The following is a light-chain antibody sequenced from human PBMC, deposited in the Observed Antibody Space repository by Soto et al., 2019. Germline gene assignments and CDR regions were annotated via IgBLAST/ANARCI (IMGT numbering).Light chain of an antibody. CDR3: AAWDDSLNAL. CDR1: SSNIGSNT. V-gene: IGLV1-44*01. CDR2: RNN. J-gene: IGLJ2*01. Sequence: QSVLTQPPSASGTPGQRVTTSCSGSSSNIGSNTENWYQQLPGTAPKLLISRNNRRPSGVPDRFSGSKSGTSASLAISGLQSEDEADYYCAAWDDSLNALFGGGTKVTVL.